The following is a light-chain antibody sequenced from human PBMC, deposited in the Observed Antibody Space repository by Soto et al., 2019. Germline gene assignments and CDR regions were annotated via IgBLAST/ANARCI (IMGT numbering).Light chain of an antibody. CDR3: SSYAGSSNV. V-gene: IGLV2-8*01. CDR1: MSDVGGYSY. Sequence: SSLNQPRSACGSPGQSFAISCTGTMSDVGGYSYVSWYQQHPGKAPKLMIYEVNKRPSGVPDRFSGSKSGNTASLTVSGLQAEDEADYYSSSYAGSSNVFGTGTKVTV. CDR2: EVN. J-gene: IGLJ1*01.